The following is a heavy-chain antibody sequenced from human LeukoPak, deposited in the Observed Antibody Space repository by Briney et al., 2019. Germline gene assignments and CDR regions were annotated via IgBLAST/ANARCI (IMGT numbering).Heavy chain of an antibody. V-gene: IGHV3-48*02. J-gene: IGHJ4*02. CDR3: AREPLELSSGWYPHFDY. D-gene: IGHD6-19*01. Sequence: PGGSLRLSCAGSGFTFSRYIMNWVRQAPGKGLEWVSYISSSSSTIHYADSVKGRFTVSRDNAKNSLYLQMNSLRDEDTAVYYCAREPLELSSGWYPHFDYWGQGTLVTVSS. CDR2: ISSSSSTI. CDR1: GFTFSRYI.